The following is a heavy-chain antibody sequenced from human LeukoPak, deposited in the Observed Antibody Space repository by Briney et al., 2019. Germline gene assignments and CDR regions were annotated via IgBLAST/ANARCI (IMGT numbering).Heavy chain of an antibody. Sequence: SETLSLTCAVSGAFITNSHWWSWARQPPGKGLEWIGEIYHSGTTNYNPSLQSRVTMSVDKSKNQFSLKLSSVTAANTAVYYCATYFYGEYGSYYFDYWGQGTLVTVSS. CDR3: ATYFYGEYGSYYFDY. D-gene: IGHD4-17*01. V-gene: IGHV4-4*02. CDR1: GAFITNSHW. J-gene: IGHJ4*02. CDR2: IYHSGTT.